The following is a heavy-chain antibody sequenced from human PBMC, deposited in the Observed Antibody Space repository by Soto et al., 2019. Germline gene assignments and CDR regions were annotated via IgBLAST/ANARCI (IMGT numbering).Heavy chain of an antibody. J-gene: IGHJ6*02. CDR3: ARVRGLPRVNYYYYYGMDV. V-gene: IGHV1-69*13. D-gene: IGHD2-21*01. CDR2: IIPIFGTA. CDR1: GVTFSSYA. Sequence: SVKVSCKASGVTFSSYAISWVRQAPGQGLEWMGGIIPIFGTANYAQKFQGRVTITADESTSTAYMELSSLRSEDTAVYYCARVRGLPRVNYYYYYGMDVWGQGTTVTVSS.